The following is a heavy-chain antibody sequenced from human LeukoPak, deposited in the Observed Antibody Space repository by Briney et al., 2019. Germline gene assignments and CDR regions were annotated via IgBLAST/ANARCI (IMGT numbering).Heavy chain of an antibody. V-gene: IGHV4-30-4*01. Sequence: PSETLSLTCTVSSGSITGGDYYWRWIRQPPGKGLEWMGYVYHSGATHYSPSLKSRVAMSVETSKKQFSLKLSSVTAADTAVYYCARGITVAALDSWGQGTLVTVSS. D-gene: IGHD6-19*01. CDR3: ARGITVAALDS. CDR1: SGSITGGDYY. J-gene: IGHJ4*02. CDR2: VYHSGAT.